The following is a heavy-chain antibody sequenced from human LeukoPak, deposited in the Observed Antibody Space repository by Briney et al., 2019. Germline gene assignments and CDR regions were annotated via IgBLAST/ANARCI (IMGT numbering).Heavy chain of an antibody. CDR3: ASYCSSTSCYADFDY. CDR1: GGSVSSGSYY. D-gene: IGHD2-2*01. CDR2: IYYSGST. V-gene: IGHV4-61*01. J-gene: IGHJ4*02. Sequence: SETLSLTCTVSGGSVSSGSYYWSWIRQPPGKGLEWIGYIYYSGSTNYNPSLKSRVTISVDTSKNQFSLKLNSVTAADTAVYYCASYCSSTSCYADFDYWGQGTLVTVSS.